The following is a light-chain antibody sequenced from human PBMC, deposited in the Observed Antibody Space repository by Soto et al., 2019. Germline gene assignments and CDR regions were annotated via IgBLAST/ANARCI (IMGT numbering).Light chain of an antibody. CDR3: SSYASNGDVL. CDR2: DVS. J-gene: IGLJ2*01. Sequence: QSVLTQPASVSGSPGQSITISCTGTSSDVGTYEYVSWYQHHPGKAPKLMIYDVSNRPLGVSDRFSGSKSGNTASLTISGLQAEDEADYYCSSYASNGDVLFGGGTKVTVL. CDR1: SSDVGTYEY. V-gene: IGLV2-14*03.